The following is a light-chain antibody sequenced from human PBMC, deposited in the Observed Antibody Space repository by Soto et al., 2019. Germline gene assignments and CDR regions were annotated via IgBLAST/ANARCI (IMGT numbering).Light chain of an antibody. CDR1: SSDVGSYNY. CDR2: DVT. CDR3: SSYTDTTTRYV. Sequence: QSVLTQPASVSGSPGQSITISCTGTSSDVGSYNYVSWYRQHPGKAPQLLIYDVTHRPAGVSSRFSGSKSDSTASLTISWLQAEDEADYYCSSYTDTTTRYVFGSGTKVTVL. J-gene: IGLJ1*01. V-gene: IGLV2-14*03.